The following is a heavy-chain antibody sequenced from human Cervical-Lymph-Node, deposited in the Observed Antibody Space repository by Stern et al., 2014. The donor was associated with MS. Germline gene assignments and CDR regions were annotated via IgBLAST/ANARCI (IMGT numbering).Heavy chain of an antibody. J-gene: IGHJ6*02. V-gene: IGHV1-2*04. CDR1: GYTFTGYY. D-gene: IGHD1-1*01. Sequence: VQLVESGAEVKKPGASVKVSCKASGYTFTGYYMHWVRQAHGQGLEWMGWINPNSGGTNYAQKFQGWVTMTRDTSISTAYMELSRLRSDDTAVYYCAREKVQTYYYYGMDVWGQWTTVTVSS. CDR2: INPNSGGT. CDR3: AREKVQTYYYYGMDV.